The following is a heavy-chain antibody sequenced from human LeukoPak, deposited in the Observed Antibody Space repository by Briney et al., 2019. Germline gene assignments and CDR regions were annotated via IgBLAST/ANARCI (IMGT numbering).Heavy chain of an antibody. D-gene: IGHD3-10*01. CDR1: GYTFTGYW. CDR2: IYPGDSDT. Sequence: GESLKISCKGSGYTFTGYWIGWARQMSGKGLEWMGIIYPGDSDTKYSPSFQGQVTISADKSISTAYLQWRSLKASDTAMYYCARXGGSGXYIDYWGQGXXVXVXS. V-gene: IGHV5-51*01. J-gene: IGHJ4*02. CDR3: ARXGGSGXYIDY.